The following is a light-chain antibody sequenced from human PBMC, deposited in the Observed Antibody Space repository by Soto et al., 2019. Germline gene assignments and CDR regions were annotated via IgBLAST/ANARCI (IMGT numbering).Light chain of an antibody. V-gene: IGKV3D-20*02. CDR2: CAV. CDR3: QQRSNWPLT. CDR1: QRVRNN. J-gene: IGKJ4*01. Sequence: VIKRSPANGSVCREGLATLSCRASQRVRNNLTWYQQQPGQAPRLPMCCAVSRPTGMPGRFSGSWFGTDFTLTISRQEPADFAVYYCQQRSNWPLTFGGGTKVDIK.